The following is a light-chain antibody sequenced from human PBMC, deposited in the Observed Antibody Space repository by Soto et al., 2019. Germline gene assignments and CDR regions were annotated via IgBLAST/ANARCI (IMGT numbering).Light chain of an antibody. V-gene: IGKV3-20*01. J-gene: IGKJ2*01. CDR2: GAS. CDR3: QEYGGVPFT. CDR1: ESISIDY. Sequence: EIVWTQAPCTLSLYPGQRATLSCRASESISIDYLAWSQQRLGQAPRLLISGASSGATGIPDRFSGSGSGTDVTVTIRRLDPGDVAIYYCQEYGGVPFTFGQGTKLEIK.